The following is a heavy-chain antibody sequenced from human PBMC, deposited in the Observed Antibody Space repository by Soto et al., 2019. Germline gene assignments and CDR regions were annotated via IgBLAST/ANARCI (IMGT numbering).Heavy chain of an antibody. CDR1: GFTFSDAY. CDR3: AKTVGLRPFGHFTL. CDR2: ISHTSHYM. J-gene: IGHJ2*01. Sequence: QEQLVESGGGLVKPGGSLRLSCAASGFTFSDAYMSWIRQAPGKGLEGVSYISHTSHYMKYSDSVEGRFTVSRDNAKNSLYLHMNSLRAEDTAVYYCAKTVGLRPFGHFTLWGRGTLVIVSS. V-gene: IGHV3-11*05. D-gene: IGHD1-26*01.